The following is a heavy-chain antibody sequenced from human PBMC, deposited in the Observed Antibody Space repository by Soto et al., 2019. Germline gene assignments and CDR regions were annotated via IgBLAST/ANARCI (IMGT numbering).Heavy chain of an antibody. CDR2: IHHSGST. CDR3: ARGVDSWSGYLF. V-gene: IGHV4-34*01. CDR1: GGSFDGYY. J-gene: IGHJ4*02. D-gene: IGHD3-3*01. Sequence: QVHLQQWGAGLLKPSETLSLTCALYGGSFDGYYWSWIRQSPGKGQEWIGEIHHSGSTKYNPSLKSRVSLSVDTSTKQFSLKMTSMTAADRGVYYCARGVDSWSGYLFWGQGTPVTVSS.